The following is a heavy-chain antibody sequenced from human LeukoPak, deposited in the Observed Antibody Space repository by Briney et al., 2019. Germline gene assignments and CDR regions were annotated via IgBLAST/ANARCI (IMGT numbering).Heavy chain of an antibody. CDR2: IHYSGST. V-gene: IGHV4-59*01. D-gene: IGHD6-13*01. J-gene: IGHJ5*02. CDR1: GGSISSYY. Sequence: SETLSLTCTVSGGSISSYYWSWIRQPPGKGLEWIGYIHYSGSTNYNPSLKSRVTISEDTSKNQFSLKLSSVTAADTAVYYCAREGDSGSVGWFDPWGQGTLVTVSS. CDR3: AREGDSGSVGWFDP.